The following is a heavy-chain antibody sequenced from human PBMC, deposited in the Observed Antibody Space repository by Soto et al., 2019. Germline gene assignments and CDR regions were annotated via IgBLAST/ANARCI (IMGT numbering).Heavy chain of an antibody. CDR2: ISGSGSTI. J-gene: IGHJ3*02. CDR3: SGYYSYAFDI. V-gene: IGHV3-11*01. D-gene: IGHD3-22*01. Sequence: QVQLVESGGGLVKPGGSLRLSCAASGFTFSDYYMSWIRQAPGKGLGWVSYISGSGSTIYYADSGKGRFTISRDNAKNSLYLQMNGLRAEDTAVYYCSGYYSYAFDIWGQGTMVTVSS. CDR1: GFTFSDYY.